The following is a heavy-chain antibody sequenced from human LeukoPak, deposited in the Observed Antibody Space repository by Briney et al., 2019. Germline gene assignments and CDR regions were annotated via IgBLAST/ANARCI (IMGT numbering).Heavy chain of an antibody. Sequence: PSETLSLTCTVSGGSISSGDYYGSWIRQPPGKGLEWIGYIYYSGSTYYNPSLKSRVTISVDTSKNQFSLKLSSVTAADTAVYYCATDYVWGSYRDDAFDIWGQGTMVTVSS. CDR3: ATDYVWGSYRDDAFDI. CDR1: GGSISSGDYY. J-gene: IGHJ3*02. V-gene: IGHV4-30-4*08. D-gene: IGHD3-16*02. CDR2: IYYSGST.